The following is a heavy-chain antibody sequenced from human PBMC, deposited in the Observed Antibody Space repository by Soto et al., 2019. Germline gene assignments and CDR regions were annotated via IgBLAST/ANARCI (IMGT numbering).Heavy chain of an antibody. D-gene: IGHD2-15*01. CDR3: ARLSTAPSKDLSYHYFSLDV. Sequence: GESLKISCKGSEYTFTHKWIGWVRQMPGKGLEWMGIIYPFDSDVRYSPSFQGQVTISADKSIGTAYLQWSSLKASDTAMHYCARLSTAPSKDLSYHYFSLDVWGQGTTVTVSS. CDR1: EYTFTHKW. J-gene: IGHJ6*02. CDR2: IYPFDSDV. V-gene: IGHV5-51*01.